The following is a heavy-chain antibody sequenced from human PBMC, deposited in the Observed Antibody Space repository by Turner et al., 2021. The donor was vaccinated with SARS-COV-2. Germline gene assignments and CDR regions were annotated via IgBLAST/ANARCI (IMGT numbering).Heavy chain of an antibody. CDR3: ARANEDLTRALDV. Sequence: QVQLQESGPGLAKPSETLSLTCTVSGGTISSYVWSWNRTPGGNGLEWIVPVHSVEIIDYNPSLKNRVSMSVDTSKNQVSLRLSAVTAADTAVYFCARANEDLTRALDVWGKGTMVTVSA. J-gene: IGHJ3*01. V-gene: IGHV4-4*07. CDR2: VHSVEII. D-gene: IGHD3-16*01. CDR1: GGTISSYV.